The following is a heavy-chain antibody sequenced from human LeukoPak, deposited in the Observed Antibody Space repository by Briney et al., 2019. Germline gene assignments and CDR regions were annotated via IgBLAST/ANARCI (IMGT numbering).Heavy chain of an antibody. J-gene: IGHJ5*02. CDR1: GYTFTSYD. V-gene: IGHV1-8*03. D-gene: IGHD3-16*01. Sequence: GASVKVSCKASGYTFTSYDINWVRQATGQGLEWMGWMNPNSGNTGYAQKFQGRVTITRNTSISTAYMELSSLRSEDTAVYYCARWWRSAYNFDPWGQGTLVTVSS. CDR3: ARWWRSAYNFDP. CDR2: MNPNSGNT.